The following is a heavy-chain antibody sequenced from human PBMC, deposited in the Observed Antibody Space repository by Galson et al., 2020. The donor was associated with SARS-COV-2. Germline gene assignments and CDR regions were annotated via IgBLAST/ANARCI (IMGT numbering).Heavy chain of an antibody. Sequence: ASVKVSCKVSGYTLTELYMHWVRQAPGKGREWMGAFDPEDGDTIYAKKFQGRVTMTEDTSTDTAYMELSSVRSEDTAVYYCATAPPLYSSSSGNWFDPWGQGTLVTVSS. V-gene: IGHV1-24*01. CDR1: GYTLTELY. CDR3: ATAPPLYSSSSGNWFDP. D-gene: IGHD6-6*01. CDR2: FDPEDGDT. J-gene: IGHJ5*02.